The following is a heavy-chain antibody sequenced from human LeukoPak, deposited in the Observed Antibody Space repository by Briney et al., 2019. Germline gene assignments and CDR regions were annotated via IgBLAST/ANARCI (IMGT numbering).Heavy chain of an antibody. CDR2: IWYNGGNK. D-gene: IGHD5-18*01. J-gene: IGHJ4*02. Sequence: GGSLRLSCAASGFTFSNYGMHWVRQAPAKGQEWVAVIWYNGGNKYYADSVKGRFTISRDNSKTTLYLQMNSLRAEDTAVYYCAKATELWLLDYWGQGTLVTVSS. CDR1: GFTFSNYG. CDR3: AKATELWLLDY. V-gene: IGHV3-33*06.